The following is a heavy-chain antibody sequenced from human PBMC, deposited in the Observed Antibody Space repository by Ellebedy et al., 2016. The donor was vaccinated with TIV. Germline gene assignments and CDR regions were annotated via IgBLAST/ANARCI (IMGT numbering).Heavy chain of an antibody. D-gene: IGHD3-10*01. Sequence: MPSETLSLTCTVSGGSISSYYWSRIRQPPGKGLEWIGYIYYTGSTNYNPSLKSRVTISVDTSKNQLSLKLTTVTAADTAVYYCARGGRITMIRGGTFDYWGQGTLVTVSS. V-gene: IGHV4-59*01. J-gene: IGHJ4*02. CDR3: ARGGRITMIRGGTFDY. CDR2: IYYTGST. CDR1: GGSISSYY.